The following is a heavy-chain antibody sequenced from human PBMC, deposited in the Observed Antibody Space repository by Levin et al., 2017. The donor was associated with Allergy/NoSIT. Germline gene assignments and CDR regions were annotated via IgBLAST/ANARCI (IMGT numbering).Heavy chain of an antibody. V-gene: IGHV3-7*04. CDR1: GFTFSSYW. J-gene: IGHJ5*02. CDR3: ARGYYAINWFDP. CDR2: IKQDGSEK. Sequence: GESLKISCEASGFTFSSYWMSWVRQAPGKGLEWVANIKQDGSEKYYVESVKGRFTISRDNAKNSLYLHMNSVRAEDTAVYYCARGYYAINWFDPWGQGTLVTVSP. D-gene: IGHD3-3*01.